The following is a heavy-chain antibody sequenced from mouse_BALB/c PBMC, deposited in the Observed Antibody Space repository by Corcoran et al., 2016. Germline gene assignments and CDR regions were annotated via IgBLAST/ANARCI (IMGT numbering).Heavy chain of an antibody. V-gene: IGHV3-6*02. CDR2: ISYDGSN. CDR3: ARGGKLGTYDYDAWFAY. Sequence: DVQLQESGPGLVKPSQSLSLTCSVTGYSITSGYYWNWIRQFPGNKLEWMGYISYDGSNNYNPSLKNRISITRDTSKNQFFLKLNSVTTEDTATYYGARGGKLGTYDYDAWFAYWGQGTLVTVSA. D-gene: IGHD2-4*01. J-gene: IGHJ3*01. CDR1: GYSITSGYY.